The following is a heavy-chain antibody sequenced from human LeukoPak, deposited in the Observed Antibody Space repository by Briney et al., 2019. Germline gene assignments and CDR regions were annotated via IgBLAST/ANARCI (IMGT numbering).Heavy chain of an antibody. J-gene: IGHJ6*02. CDR1: GFTFSSYA. CDR2: ISGSGGST. Sequence: PGGSLRLSCAASGFTFSSYAMSWVRQAPGKGLEWVPAISGSGGSTYYADSVKGRFTISRDNSKDTLYLQMNSLRAEDTAVYYCAKAVGYCSSTSCYRYYYGMDVWGQGTTVTVSS. CDR3: AKAVGYCSSTSCYRYYYGMDV. D-gene: IGHD2-2*01. V-gene: IGHV3-23*01.